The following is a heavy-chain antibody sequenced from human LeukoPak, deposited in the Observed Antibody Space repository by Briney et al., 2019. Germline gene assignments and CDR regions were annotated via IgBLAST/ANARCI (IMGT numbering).Heavy chain of an antibody. J-gene: IGHJ4*02. V-gene: IGHV4-4*07. D-gene: IGHD4-17*01. CDR2: ISTSGST. CDR3: ARGAYGDLWGFDY. CDR1: GGSISNYY. Sequence: SETLSLTCTVSGGSISNYYWSWIRQPAGKGLEWIGRISTSGSTNYVPSLKSRVTLSVDPSKNQFSLTVNSVTAADTAVYYCARGAYGDLWGFDYWGQGTLVTVSS.